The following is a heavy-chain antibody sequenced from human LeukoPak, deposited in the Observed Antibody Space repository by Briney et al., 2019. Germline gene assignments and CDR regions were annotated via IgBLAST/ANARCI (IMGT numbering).Heavy chain of an antibody. D-gene: IGHD2-2*01. Sequence: PGGSLRLSCAASGFTFSSYEMNWVRQAPGKGLEWVSYISSSGSTIYYADSVKGRFTISRDNAKNSLYLQMNSLRAEDTAVYYCAKARCSSTSCYERYYYGMDVGGQGTTVTVSS. CDR1: GFTFSSYE. CDR2: ISSSGSTI. CDR3: AKARCSSTSCYERYYYGMDV. J-gene: IGHJ6*02. V-gene: IGHV3-48*03.